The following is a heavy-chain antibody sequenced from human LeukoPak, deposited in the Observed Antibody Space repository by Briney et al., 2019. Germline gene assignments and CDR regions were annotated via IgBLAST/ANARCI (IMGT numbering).Heavy chain of an antibody. Sequence: IINPSGGSTSYAQKFQGRVTMTRDTSTSTVYMELSSLRSEDTAVYYCARHQNLYKYFDYWGQGTLVTVSS. V-gene: IGHV1-46*03. CDR2: INPSGGST. J-gene: IGHJ4*02. D-gene: IGHD1-14*01. CDR3: ARHQNLYKYFDY.